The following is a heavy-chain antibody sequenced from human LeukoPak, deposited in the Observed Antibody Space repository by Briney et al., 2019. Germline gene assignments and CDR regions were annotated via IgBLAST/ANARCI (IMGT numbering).Heavy chain of an antibody. J-gene: IGHJ4*02. CDR1: GGSIRGYY. CDR2: IFASRGT. V-gene: IGHV4-4*07. D-gene: IGHD3/OR15-3a*01. Sequence: PSETPSLTCTVPGGSIRGYYWAWIRQPAGEPLEWIGRIFASRGTNYNPSLKSRVTMSVDTSKNQFSLKLSSVTAADTAVYYCARDLGLSLDYWGQGTLVTVSS. CDR3: ARDLGLSLDY.